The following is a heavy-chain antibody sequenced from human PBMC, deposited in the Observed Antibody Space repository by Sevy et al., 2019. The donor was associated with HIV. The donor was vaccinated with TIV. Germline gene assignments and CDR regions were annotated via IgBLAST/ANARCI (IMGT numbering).Heavy chain of an antibody. CDR3: ARRTRDCDGDTCYGTFFEI. CDR1: GYTFTSSW. J-gene: IGHJ4*02. V-gene: IGHV5-51*01. CDR2: IYPGDSDT. D-gene: IGHD2-21*01. Sequence: GESLKISCQGSGYTFTSSWVDWVRQLPGKGLEWMGTIYPGDSDTRYSPSFQAQVTISVDKSTNTAFLQWASLRTSDTAMYYCARRTRDCDGDTCYGTFFEIWGQGTLVTVSS.